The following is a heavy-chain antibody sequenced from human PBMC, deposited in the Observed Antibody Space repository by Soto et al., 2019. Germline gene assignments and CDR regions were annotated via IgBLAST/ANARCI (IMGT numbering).Heavy chain of an antibody. V-gene: IGHV1-3*01. CDR2: INAGNGNT. CDR3: ARDRGLRYFDWLSHYNWFDP. D-gene: IGHD3-9*01. J-gene: IGHJ5*02. Sequence: QVQLVQSGAEVKKPGASVKVSCKASGYTFTSYAMHWVRQAPGQRLEWMGWINAGNGNTKYSQKFQGRVTITRDTSAGTAYMELSSLRSEDTAVYYCARDRGLRYFDWLSHYNWFDPWGQGTLVTVSS. CDR1: GYTFTSYA.